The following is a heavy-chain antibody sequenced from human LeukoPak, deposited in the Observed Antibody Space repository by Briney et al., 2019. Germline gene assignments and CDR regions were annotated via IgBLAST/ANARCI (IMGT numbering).Heavy chain of an antibody. V-gene: IGHV3-23*01. J-gene: IGHJ4*02. CDR1: GFTFSSYA. CDR2: ISGSGGGT. CDR3: AKVGFNYLDS. D-gene: IGHD2-2*03. Sequence: GGSLRLSCAASGFTFSSYAMSWVRQAPGKGLEWASGISGSGGGTHYADSVKGRFTISRDNSKNTLDLQMNSLGAEDTAVYYFAKVGFNYLDSWGREPLVPVP.